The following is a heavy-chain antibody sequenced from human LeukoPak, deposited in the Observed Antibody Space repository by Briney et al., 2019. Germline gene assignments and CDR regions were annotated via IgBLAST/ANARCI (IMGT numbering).Heavy chain of an antibody. V-gene: IGHV3-30*02. J-gene: IGHJ4*02. CDR1: GFTFSSYG. CDR3: VKDTRTKSQFDY. CDR2: IPSDGSKI. Sequence: GGSLRLSCAASGFTFSSYGMHWVPQAPGKGLEWVAFIPSDGSKIYYADSVKGRFTISRDNSKNTVYLQMNSLRAEDTAVYYCVKDTRTKSQFDYLGQGTLVSVSS. D-gene: IGHD2-8*01.